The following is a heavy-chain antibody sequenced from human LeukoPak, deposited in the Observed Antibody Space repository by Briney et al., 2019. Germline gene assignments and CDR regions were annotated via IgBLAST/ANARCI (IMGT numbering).Heavy chain of an antibody. CDR2: ISGGGDSRT. Sequence: PGGSLRLSCAGSGLTFNIYAMTWVRQAPGKGLEWDSAISGGGDSRTYYADSVRGRFTISRDSLKNTLYLQMNSLRAEDTAVYYCAKDRCSVSNCLYGMDVWGHGTTVTVSS. J-gene: IGHJ6*02. D-gene: IGHD2-2*01. CDR1: GLTFNIYA. V-gene: IGHV3-23*01. CDR3: AKDRCSVSNCLYGMDV.